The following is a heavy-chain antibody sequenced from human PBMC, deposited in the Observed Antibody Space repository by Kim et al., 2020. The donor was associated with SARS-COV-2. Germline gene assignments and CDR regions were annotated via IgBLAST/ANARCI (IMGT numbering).Heavy chain of an antibody. D-gene: IGHD3-16*01. Sequence: GGSLRLSCAASGFTVSSNYMSWVRQAPGKGLEWVSVIYSGGTTYYADSVKGRFTISRDNSKNTRYLQMNSLRAEDTAVYYCARDLRILGMDVWGQGTTVTVSS. V-gene: IGHV3-53*01. J-gene: IGHJ6*02. CDR2: IYSGGTT. CDR3: ARDLRILGMDV. CDR1: GFTVSSNY.